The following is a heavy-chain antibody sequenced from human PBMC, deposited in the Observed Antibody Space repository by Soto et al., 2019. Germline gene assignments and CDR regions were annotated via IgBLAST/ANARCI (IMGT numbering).Heavy chain of an antibody. CDR3: ARKAREALGALDI. CDR1: GGTFSSYA. CDR2: IIPIFGTA. J-gene: IGHJ3*02. V-gene: IGHV1-69*13. Sequence: SVKVSCKASGGTFSSYAISWVRQAPGQGLEWRGGIIPIFGTANYAQKFQGRVTITADESTSTAYMELSSLRSEDTAVYYCARKAREALGALDIWGQGTMVTVSS. D-gene: IGHD3-10*01.